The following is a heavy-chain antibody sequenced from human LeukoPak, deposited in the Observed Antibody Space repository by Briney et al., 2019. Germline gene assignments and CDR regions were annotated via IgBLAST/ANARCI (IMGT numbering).Heavy chain of an antibody. Sequence: GGSLLLSCAASGFTFSTYAIHWVRQAPGKGLEWVAVISYDGSNKHYVDSVKGRFTISRDNSKSTLYLQMNSLRAEDTAVYYCARDGVAAAGNFNFDYWGQGTLVTVAS. CDR3: ARDGVAAAGNFNFDY. J-gene: IGHJ4*02. CDR1: GFTFSTYA. CDR2: ISYDGSNK. V-gene: IGHV3-30*04. D-gene: IGHD6-13*01.